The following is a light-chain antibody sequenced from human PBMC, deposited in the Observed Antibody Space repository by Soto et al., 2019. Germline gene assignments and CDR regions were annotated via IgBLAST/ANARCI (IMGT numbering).Light chain of an antibody. CDR1: QDISNY. J-gene: IGKJ4*01. CDR2: DAS. Sequence: DIQMTQSPSSLSASVGDRVTITCQASQDISNYLNRYQHKPGKAPKLLIFDASNLQTGVPSRFSGTGSGTHFTFTISSLQPEDIATYFCQQYGNLPLTFGGGTKVEIK. V-gene: IGKV1-33*01. CDR3: QQYGNLPLT.